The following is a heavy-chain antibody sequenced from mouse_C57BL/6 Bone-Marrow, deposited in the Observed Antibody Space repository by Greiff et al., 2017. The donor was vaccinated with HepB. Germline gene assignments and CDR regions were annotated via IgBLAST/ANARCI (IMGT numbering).Heavy chain of an antibody. J-gene: IGHJ4*01. V-gene: IGHV7-3*01. Sequence: EVKLMESGGGLVQPGGSLSLSCAASGFTFTDYYMSWVRQPPGKALEWLGFIRNKANGYTTEYSASVKGRFTISRDNSQSILYLQMNALGAEDSATYYCARYGTVVATNAMDYWGQGTSVTVSS. CDR1: GFTFTDYY. D-gene: IGHD1-1*01. CDR2: IRNKANGYTT. CDR3: ARYGTVVATNAMDY.